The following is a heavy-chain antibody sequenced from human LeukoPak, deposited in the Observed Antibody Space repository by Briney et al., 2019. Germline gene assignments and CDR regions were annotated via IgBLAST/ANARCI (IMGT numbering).Heavy chain of an antibody. D-gene: IGHD3-10*01. CDR2: IYPGDSDT. V-gene: IGHV5-51*01. J-gene: IGHJ4*02. CDR3: ARSRYYGSGSYPDYFDY. Sequence: GESLKTSCKGSGYSFTSYWIGWVRQMPGKGLEWMGIIYPGDSDTRYSPSFQGQVTISADKSISTAYLQWSSLKASDTAMYYCARSRYYGSGSYPDYFDYWGQGTLVTVSS. CDR1: GYSFTSYW.